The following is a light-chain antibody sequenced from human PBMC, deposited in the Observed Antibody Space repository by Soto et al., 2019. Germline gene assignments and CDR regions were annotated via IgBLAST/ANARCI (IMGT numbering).Light chain of an antibody. CDR1: QSISNS. V-gene: IGKV1-33*01. CDR3: QQYDNLPSVT. J-gene: IGKJ3*01. Sequence: IKRTQSPSSLSSSVGDRVTITCRASQSISNSLNWYQKKPGRAPKLLIYAASSLQSGVPSRFSGSGSGTDFTFTISSLQPEDIATYYCQQYDNLPSVTFGPGTKVDI. CDR2: AAS.